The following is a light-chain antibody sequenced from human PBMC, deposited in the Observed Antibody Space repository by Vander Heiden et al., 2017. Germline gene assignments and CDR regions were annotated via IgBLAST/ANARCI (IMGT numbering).Light chain of an antibody. V-gene: IGKV3-11*01. CDR3: QQRSNWPRIT. CDR2: DAS. CDR1: QSVSSY. J-gene: IGKJ5*01. Sequence: ESVFTQSPASLSLSPGERATLSCRASQSVSSYLSWYQQKPGQAPRLLLYDASNRATGITARFSGSGSGTDFILTISSLEPEDFAVYYCQQRSNWPRITFGQGTRLEIK.